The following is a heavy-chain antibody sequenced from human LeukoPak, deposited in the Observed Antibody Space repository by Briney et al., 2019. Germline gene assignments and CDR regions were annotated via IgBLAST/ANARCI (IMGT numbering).Heavy chain of an antibody. V-gene: IGHV3-23*01. CDR3: AKDDFGSVDH. CDR1: GFTFSRFS. Sequence: GGSLRLSCAASGFTFSRFSMAWIRQAPGKGRGWVAQITVTGVVAAGNAYYRDSVKGRFTISRDNSKNTLYLEMNSLRAEDTAVYYCAKDDFGSVDHWGQGALVTISS. J-gene: IGHJ4*02. CDR2: ITVTGVVAAGNA. D-gene: IGHD3-3*01.